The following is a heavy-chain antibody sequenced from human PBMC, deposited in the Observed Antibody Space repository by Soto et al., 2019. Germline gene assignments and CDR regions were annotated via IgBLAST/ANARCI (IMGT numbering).Heavy chain of an antibody. V-gene: IGHV3-21*01. Sequence: EVKLVESGGGLVKPGGSLRLSCAASGFTFSSYSMNWVRQAPGQGLEWVSSISSSSSYIYYADSVKGRFTISRDKAKHSLYLQMNSLRAEDTAVYYCAREGGDCSRPRDCNCDYGGQGTLVTVSS. CDR2: ISSSSSYI. D-gene: IGHD2-21*02. J-gene: IGHJ4*02. CDR1: GFTFSSYS. CDR3: AREGGDCSRPRDCNCDY.